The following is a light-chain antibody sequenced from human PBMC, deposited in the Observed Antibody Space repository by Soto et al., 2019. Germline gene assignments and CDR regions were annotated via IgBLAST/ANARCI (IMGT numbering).Light chain of an antibody. J-gene: IGLJ3*02. CDR3: AAWDDSLKGLV. CDR1: SSNIGRNT. CDR2: LNN. V-gene: IGLV1-44*01. Sequence: QSVLTQPPSASGAPGQRVTISCSGRSSNIGRNTVNWYQQLPGTAPKLLIYLNNQRPSGVPDRFSGSKSGTSASLAISGLQSEDEADYYCAAWDDSLKGLVFGGGTKLTVL.